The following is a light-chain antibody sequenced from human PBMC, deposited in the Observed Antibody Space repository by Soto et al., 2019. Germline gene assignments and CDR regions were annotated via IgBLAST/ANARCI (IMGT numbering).Light chain of an antibody. V-gene: IGLV1-40*01. CDR3: QSFDRSQTYDNRLSGV. CDR1: NIGADFD. CDR2: AND. Sequence: QPVLTQPPSVSGAPVQRVTSSCTNIGADFDVLWYQQLPGTAPKLLINANDNRPAGVTDRFSGSKSGSSASLAITGLRAEDEATYYCQSFDRSQTYDNRLSGVFGGGTKVTVL. J-gene: IGLJ3*02.